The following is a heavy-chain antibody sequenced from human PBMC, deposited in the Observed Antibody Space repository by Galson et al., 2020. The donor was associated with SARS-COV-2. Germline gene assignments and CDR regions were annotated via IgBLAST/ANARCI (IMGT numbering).Heavy chain of an antibody. CDR2: IKSDGSII. D-gene: IGHD2-8*02. J-gene: IGHJ4*02. CDR1: GFTFSSYW. V-gene: IGHV3-74*01. Sequence: GGSLRLSCAASGFTFSSYWMHWVRQAPGKGLVWVSRIKSDGSIISYADSVKGRFTISRDNAKNTLYRQMNSLRAEDTAVDDCTSVLANWGTGDLVTVSS. CDR3: TSVLAN.